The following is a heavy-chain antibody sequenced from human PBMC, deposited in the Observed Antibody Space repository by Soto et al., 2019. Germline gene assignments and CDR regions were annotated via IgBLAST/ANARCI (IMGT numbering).Heavy chain of an antibody. D-gene: IGHD2-15*01. CDR2: IKTDGSET. CDR1: GFTFRSYW. Sequence: EVQLVESGGGSVQPGGSLRLSCVASGFTFRSYWMHWVRQVAGKGLVWVSRIKTDGSETTYADSVKGRFTISRDNAKNTLFLQMNSLRAEDTGVYFGAIEAWYDAFDIWGQGAMVIVSS. CDR3: AIEAWYDAFDI. V-gene: IGHV3-74*01. J-gene: IGHJ3*02.